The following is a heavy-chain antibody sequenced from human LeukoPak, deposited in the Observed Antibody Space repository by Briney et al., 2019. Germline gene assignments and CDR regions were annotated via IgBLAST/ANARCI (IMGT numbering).Heavy chain of an antibody. V-gene: IGHV3-74*01. CDR3: IRGEDYHPD. J-gene: IGHJ4*02. D-gene: IGHD3-10*01. Sequence: GGSLRLSCAASGFTSITHWMHWVRQAAGKGLEWVARINIDGSTTTYADSVKGRFSVSRDNAKNTLYLQMNSLRAEDTAVYYCIRGEDYHPDWGQGTLVTVSS. CDR2: INIDGSTT. CDR1: GFTSITHW.